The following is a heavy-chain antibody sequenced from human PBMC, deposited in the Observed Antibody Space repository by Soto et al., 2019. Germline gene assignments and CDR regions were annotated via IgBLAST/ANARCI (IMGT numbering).Heavy chain of an antibody. D-gene: IGHD6-13*01. CDR2: ISSSGSTI. CDR3: AKDHDLAAAGYYFDY. J-gene: IGHJ4*02. CDR1: GFTFSDYY. Sequence: GGSLRLSCAASGFTFSDYYMSWIRQAPGKGLEWVSYISSSGSTIYYADSVKGRFTISRDNAKNSLYLQMNSLRAEDTAVYYCAKDHDLAAAGYYFDYWGQGTLVTVSS. V-gene: IGHV3-11*01.